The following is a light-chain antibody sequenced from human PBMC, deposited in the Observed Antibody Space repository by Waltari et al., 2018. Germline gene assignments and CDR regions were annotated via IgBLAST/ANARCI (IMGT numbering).Light chain of an antibody. CDR3: LQDYNYPWT. V-gene: IGKV1-6*01. CDR1: QGIRND. CDR2: AAS. Sequence: AIQMTQSPSSLSASVGDRVTITCRASQGIRNDLGWYQQKPGKAPKLLIYAASSLQSGVPSRFSGSGAGTDFTLTSSSLQPEDFATYYCLQDYNYPWTFGQGTKVEIK. J-gene: IGKJ1*01.